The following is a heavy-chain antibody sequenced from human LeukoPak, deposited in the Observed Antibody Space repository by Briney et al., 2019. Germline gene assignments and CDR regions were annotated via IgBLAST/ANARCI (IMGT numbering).Heavy chain of an antibody. V-gene: IGHV3-23*01. CDR1: GFTFSSYA. D-gene: IGHD2-2*01. J-gene: IGHJ4*02. Sequence: GGSLRLSCAASGFTFSSYAMSWVRQAPGKGLEWVSAISGSGGSTYYADSVKGRFTISRDNSKNTLYLQMNSLRAEDTAVYYCAKAGCGSTSCSYYFDDWGQGTLVTVSS. CDR2: ISGSGGST. CDR3: AKAGCGSTSCSYYFDD.